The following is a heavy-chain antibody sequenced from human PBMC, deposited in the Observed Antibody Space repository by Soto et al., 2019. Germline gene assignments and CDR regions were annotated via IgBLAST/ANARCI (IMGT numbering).Heavy chain of an antibody. D-gene: IGHD3-10*01. CDR1: GGSISSGGYS. J-gene: IGHJ4*02. CDR3: ASEYYYGSGTDF. Sequence: QLQLQESGSGLVKPSETLSLTCAVSGGSISSGGYSWSWIRQPPGKGLEWIGYIYHSGSTYYNPSLKSRVSISVDRSKNQFSLKLSSVTAADTAVYYCASEYYYGSGTDFWGQGTLVTVSS. CDR2: IYHSGST. V-gene: IGHV4-30-2*01.